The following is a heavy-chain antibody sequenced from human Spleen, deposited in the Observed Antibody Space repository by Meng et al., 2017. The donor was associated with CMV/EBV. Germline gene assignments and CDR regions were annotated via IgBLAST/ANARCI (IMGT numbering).Heavy chain of an antibody. Sequence: GESLKISCAASGFTFSSYGMHWVRQAPGKGLEWVASINSDGSRYYYGDSVQGRITISRDNSKNTVYLQMNSLKPEDTSVYYCVKGVGSSWGFDYWGLGALVTVSS. V-gene: IGHV3-30*02. J-gene: IGHJ4*02. D-gene: IGHD3-16*01. CDR1: GFTFSSYG. CDR2: INSDGSRY. CDR3: VKGVGSSWGFDY.